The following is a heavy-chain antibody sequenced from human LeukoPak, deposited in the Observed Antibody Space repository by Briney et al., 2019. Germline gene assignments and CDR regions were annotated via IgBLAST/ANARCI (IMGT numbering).Heavy chain of an antibody. V-gene: IGHV4-34*01. Sequence: SETLSLTCAVYGGSLSGYYWSWIRQPPEKGLEWSGEINRSGSTNYNASLKSRVTISVDTSKNQFSLKLSSVTAADTAVYYCARGQGGSYSTFLYYMDVWGKGTTVTVSS. CDR1: GGSLSGYY. J-gene: IGHJ6*03. CDR2: INRSGST. D-gene: IGHD3-10*01. CDR3: ARGQGGSYSTFLYYMDV.